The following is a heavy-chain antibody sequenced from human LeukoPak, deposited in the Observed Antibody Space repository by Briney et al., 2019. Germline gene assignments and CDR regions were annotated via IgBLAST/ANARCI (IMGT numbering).Heavy chain of an antibody. CDR2: IYYRVTS. V-gene: IGHV4-59*01. CDR1: GDSINTYY. J-gene: IGHJ4*02. D-gene: IGHD6-19*01. CDR3: ASRSSGWWGGY. Sequence: PSETLSLTCTVSGDSINTYYWSWLRQAPGKGLEWIGYIYYRVTSDYKTSLKSRVTMSVDMSTSQISLKLSSVTAADTAVYYCASRSSGWWGGYWGQGTLVTVSS.